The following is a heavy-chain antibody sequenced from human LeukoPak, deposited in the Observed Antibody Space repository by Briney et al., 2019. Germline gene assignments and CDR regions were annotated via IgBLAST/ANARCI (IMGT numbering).Heavy chain of an antibody. Sequence: SVTVSCTASGGTFSSYAISWVRQAPGQGLEWMGGIIPIFGTANYAQKFQGRVTITADESTSTAYMELSSLRSEDTAVYYCARGPVVAATTYFDYWGQGTLVTVSS. D-gene: IGHD2-15*01. CDR1: GGTFSSYA. J-gene: IGHJ4*02. CDR3: ARGPVVAATTYFDY. V-gene: IGHV1-69*13. CDR2: IIPIFGTA.